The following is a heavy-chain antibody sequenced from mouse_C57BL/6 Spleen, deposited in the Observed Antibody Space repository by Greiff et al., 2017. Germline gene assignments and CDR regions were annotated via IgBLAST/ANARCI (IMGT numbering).Heavy chain of an antibody. Sequence: EVQRVESGPGLVKPSQSLSLTCSVTGYSITSGYYWNWIRQFPGNKLEWMGYISYDGSNNYNPSLKNRISITRDTSKNQFFLKLNSVTTEDTATYYCARDGLGTYYFDYWGQGTTLTVSS. CDR3: ARDGLGTYYFDY. V-gene: IGHV3-6*01. J-gene: IGHJ2*01. CDR2: ISYDGSN. CDR1: GYSITSGYY. D-gene: IGHD3-3*01.